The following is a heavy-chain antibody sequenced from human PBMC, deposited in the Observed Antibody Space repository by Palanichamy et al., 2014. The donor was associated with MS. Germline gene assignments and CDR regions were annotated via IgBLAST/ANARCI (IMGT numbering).Heavy chain of an antibody. J-gene: IGHJ4*02. CDR2: ISYDGSNK. CDR3: AKDKEGYYYGSGSYDY. CDR1: GFTFSSYG. Sequence: QVQLVGSGGGVVQPGRSLRLSCAASGFTFSSYGMHWVRQAPGKGLEWVAVISYDGSNKYYADSVKGRFTISRDNSKNTLYLQMNSLRAEDTAVYYCAKDKEGYYYGSGSYDYWGQGTLVTVSS. V-gene: IGHV3-30*18. D-gene: IGHD3-10*01.